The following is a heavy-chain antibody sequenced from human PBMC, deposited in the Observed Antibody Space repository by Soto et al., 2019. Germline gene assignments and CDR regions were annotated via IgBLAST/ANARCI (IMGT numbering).Heavy chain of an antibody. CDR3: ARDKPYSSSWYPGYYGMDV. V-gene: IGHV4-59*01. J-gene: IGHJ6*02. CDR1: GGSISSYY. Sequence: SETLSLTCTVSGGSISSYYWSWIRQPPGKGLEWIGYIYYSGSTNYNPSLKSRVTISVDTSKNQFSLKLSSVTAADTAVYYCARDKPYSSSWYPGYYGMDVWGQGTTVTVSS. D-gene: IGHD6-13*01. CDR2: IYYSGST.